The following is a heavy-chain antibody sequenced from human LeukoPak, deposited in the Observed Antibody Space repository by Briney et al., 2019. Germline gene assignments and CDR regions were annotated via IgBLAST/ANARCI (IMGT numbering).Heavy chain of an antibody. CDR3: ARVGRGWNAFDI. CDR2: INLSGGST. D-gene: IGHD3-10*01. J-gene: IGHJ3*02. Sequence: ASVKVSCKASGYTFTSYYMHWVRQAPGQGLEWMGIINLSGGSTSYAQKFQGRVTMTRDTSPSTVYMELSSLRSEDTAVYYCARVGRGWNAFDIWGQGTMVTVSS. V-gene: IGHV1-46*01. CDR1: GYTFTSYY.